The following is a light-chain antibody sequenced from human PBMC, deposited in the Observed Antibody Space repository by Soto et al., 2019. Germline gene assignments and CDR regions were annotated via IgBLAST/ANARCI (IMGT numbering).Light chain of an antibody. CDR2: QVY. V-gene: IGLV2-14*01. J-gene: IGLJ2*01. CDR3: TSYSKSTTVL. Sequence: QSVLTQPASVSGSPGQSITISCTGTSSDIGAYNYVSWYQQYPGKAPKLMIYQVYNRPSGVSNRFSGSKSGNTASLTISGLHAEDEGDYYCTSYSKSTTVLFGGGTELAVL. CDR1: SSDIGAYNY.